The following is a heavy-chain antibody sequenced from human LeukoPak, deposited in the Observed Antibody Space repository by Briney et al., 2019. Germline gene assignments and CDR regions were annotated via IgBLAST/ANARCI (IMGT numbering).Heavy chain of an antibody. V-gene: IGHV4-61*03. D-gene: IGHD3-16*01. CDR2: VFHTGTT. CDR1: GGSVSGGSYY. Sequence: SETLSLTCTVSGGSVSGGSYYWSWIRQPPGKGLEWIGYVFHTGTTNYNSSLKSRVTISVDTSKNDFSLNLRSLTAADTAVYYCARAGTTSFGWFDPWGQGTLVTVSS. CDR3: ARAGTTSFGWFDP. J-gene: IGHJ5*02.